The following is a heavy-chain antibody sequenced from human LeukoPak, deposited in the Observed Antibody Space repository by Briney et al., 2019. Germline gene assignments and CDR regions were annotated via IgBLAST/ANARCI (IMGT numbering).Heavy chain of an antibody. CDR1: GGSITSGSYH. D-gene: IGHD3-10*01. Sequence: SSETLSLTCSVSGGSITSGSYHWSWIRQPAGKGLGWIGRIYTGGTTNYNPSLQSRVTISVDTSKNQFSLKLSSVTAADTAVYYCARGNLVRGYLDDFDIWGQGTMVTVSS. J-gene: IGHJ3*02. CDR3: ARGNLVRGYLDDFDI. V-gene: IGHV4-61*02. CDR2: IYTGGTT.